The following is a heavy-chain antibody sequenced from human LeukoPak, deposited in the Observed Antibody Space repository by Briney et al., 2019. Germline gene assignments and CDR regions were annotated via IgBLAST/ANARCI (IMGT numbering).Heavy chain of an antibody. CDR3: ARWGGNTPFDP. CDR1: GYSFTSYY. V-gene: IGHV1-46*01. D-gene: IGHD3-16*01. Sequence: ASVKVSCKASGYSFTSYYMHWVRQAPGQGLEWMGRINPSGGSIDYAQKFQGRVTMTRDTSTSTVYMEVSSLRSEDTAGYYCARWGGNTPFDPWGQGTLVTVSS. J-gene: IGHJ5*02. CDR2: INPSGGSI.